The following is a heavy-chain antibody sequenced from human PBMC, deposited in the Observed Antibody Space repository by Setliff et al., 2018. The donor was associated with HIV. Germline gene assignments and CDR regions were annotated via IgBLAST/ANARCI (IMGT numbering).Heavy chain of an antibody. CDR3: AREIGDYYDSSGYYPPTDYYYGMDV. D-gene: IGHD3-22*01. CDR2: ISAYNGNT. Sequence: ASVKVSCKASGYTFTDYGISWVRQAPGQGLEWMGWISAYNGNTNYAQKLQGRVTMTTDTSTSTAYMELRSLRSDDTAVYYCAREIGDYYDSSGYYPPTDYYYGMDVWVQGTTVTV. CDR1: GYTFTDYG. J-gene: IGHJ6*02. V-gene: IGHV1-18*01.